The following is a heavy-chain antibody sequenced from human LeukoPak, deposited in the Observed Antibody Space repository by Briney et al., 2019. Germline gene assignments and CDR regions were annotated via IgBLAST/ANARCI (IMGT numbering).Heavy chain of an antibody. Sequence: ASVKVSCKASGYTFTSYGISWVRQAPGQGLEWVGWISAYNGNTNYAQKLQGRVTMTTDTSTSTAYMELRSLRSDDTAVYYCARDVRYYDFWSGRTDYWGQGTLVTVSS. CDR2: ISAYNGNT. CDR1: GYTFTSYG. D-gene: IGHD3-3*01. J-gene: IGHJ4*02. CDR3: ARDVRYYDFWSGRTDY. V-gene: IGHV1-18*01.